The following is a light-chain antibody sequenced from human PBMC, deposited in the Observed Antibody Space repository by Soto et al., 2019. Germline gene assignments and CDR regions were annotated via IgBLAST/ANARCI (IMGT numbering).Light chain of an antibody. V-gene: IGKV3-20*01. CDR1: QSVSSSY. Sequence: EIVLTQSPGTLSLSPGERATLSCRASQSVSSSYLAWYQQKPGQAPRLLIYCSSSRATGIPDRFSGSGSGTDFTLTISRLEPEDFAVYYCQQYGXFITCGQGTRLXI. J-gene: IGKJ5*01. CDR3: QQYGXFIT. CDR2: CSS.